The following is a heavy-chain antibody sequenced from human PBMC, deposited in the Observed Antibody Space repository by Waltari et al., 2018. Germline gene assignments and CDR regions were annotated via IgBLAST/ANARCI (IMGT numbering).Heavy chain of an antibody. D-gene: IGHD6-13*01. J-gene: IGHJ3*02. CDR3: AREGWQQLVRGAFDI. CDR2: ISYSGST. V-gene: IGHV4-39*07. Sequence: QLQLQESGPGLVKPSETLSLTCTVSGGSISSSSYYWGWISQPPGKGLGWIGSISYSGSTYYNPSRKMQVTISVDTSKNQFSLKLSSVTAADTAVYYCAREGWQQLVRGAFDIWGQGTMVTVSS. CDR1: GGSISSSSYY.